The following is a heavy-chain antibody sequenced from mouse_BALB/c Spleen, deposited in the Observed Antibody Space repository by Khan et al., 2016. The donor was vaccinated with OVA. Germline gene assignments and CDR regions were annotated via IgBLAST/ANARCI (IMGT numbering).Heavy chain of an antibody. J-gene: IGHJ3*01. Sequence: QVQLQQSVPELVNPGASLKVSCKASGYTFTDYIIGWVEQSTRQGLEWIGDIFPGSGTPYYNEKFKDKATLTADKSSNTAYMQRSSLTSEDSAVYFCARGGYSVFAYWGQGTLVTDSA. V-gene: IGHV1-77*01. CDR3: ARGGYSVFAY. CDR2: IFPGSGTP. CDR1: GYTFTDYI. D-gene: IGHD1-1*01.